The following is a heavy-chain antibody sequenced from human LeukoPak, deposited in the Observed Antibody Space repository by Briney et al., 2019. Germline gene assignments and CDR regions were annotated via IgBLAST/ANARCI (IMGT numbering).Heavy chain of an antibody. J-gene: IGHJ5*02. V-gene: IGHV4-61*02. Sequence: SETLSLTCTVSGGSISSGSYFWSWIRQPAGKGLEWIGRIYTSGSTNYNPSLKSRVTISVDTSKNQFSLKLSSVTAADTAVYYCARHSNWNGGVDWFDPWGQGTQVTVSS. CDR1: GGSISSGSYF. CDR2: IYTSGST. CDR3: ARHSNWNGGVDWFDP. D-gene: IGHD1-20*01.